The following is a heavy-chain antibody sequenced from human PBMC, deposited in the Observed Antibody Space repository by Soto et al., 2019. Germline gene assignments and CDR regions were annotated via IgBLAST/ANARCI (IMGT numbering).Heavy chain of an antibody. CDR2: ISGSGGST. Sequence: GGSLRLSCAASGFTFSSYAMSWVRQAPGKGLEWVSAISGSGGSTYYADSVKGRFTISRDNSKNTLYLQMNSLRAEDTAVYYCATREYYYDSSGPPAYWGQGTLVTVSS. D-gene: IGHD3-22*01. V-gene: IGHV3-23*01. CDR3: ATREYYYDSSGPPAY. J-gene: IGHJ4*02. CDR1: GFTFSSYA.